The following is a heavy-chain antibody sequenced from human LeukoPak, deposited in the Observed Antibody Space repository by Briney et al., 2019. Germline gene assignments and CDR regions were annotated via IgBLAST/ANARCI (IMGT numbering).Heavy chain of an antibody. V-gene: IGHV3-64*01. CDR3: AREGASSGSYSY. Sequence: GGSLRLSRAASGFTFSKYAMHWVRQAPGKGLEYASAISSSGDSTYYANTVKGRFTISRDNSKNTLYLQMGSLRVEDMGVYYCAREGASSGSYSYWGQGTLVTVSS. J-gene: IGHJ4*02. D-gene: IGHD1-26*01. CDR2: ISSSGDST. CDR1: GFTFSKYA.